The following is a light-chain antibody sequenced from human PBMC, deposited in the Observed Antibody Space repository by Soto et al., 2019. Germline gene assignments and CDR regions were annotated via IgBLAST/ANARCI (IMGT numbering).Light chain of an antibody. J-gene: IGKJ5*01. CDR2: GAS. V-gene: IGKV3-20*01. Sequence: EIVLTQSPGTLSLSPGERATLSCRASQSVSGSYLDWYQQKPGQAPRLLIYGASSRATGIPDRFSGSGSGIDFTLTISRLEPEDFAVYYCQQYGSSPITFGQGTRLEIK. CDR3: QQYGSSPIT. CDR1: QSVSGSY.